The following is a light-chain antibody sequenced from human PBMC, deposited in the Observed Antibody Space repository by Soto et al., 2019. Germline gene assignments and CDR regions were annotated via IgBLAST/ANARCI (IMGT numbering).Light chain of an antibody. V-gene: IGKV3-15*01. Sequence: IVMTQSPVTLSLSPGERATLSCTASQSVNNNVAWYQQKPGHTPRLLIYSASIGATGTPARFSVSGSGSDFTLTISSLQYEDFAVYYCQQYNKWTLTFCPGTKVDIK. CDR1: QSVNNN. J-gene: IGKJ3*01. CDR3: QQYNKWTLT. CDR2: SAS.